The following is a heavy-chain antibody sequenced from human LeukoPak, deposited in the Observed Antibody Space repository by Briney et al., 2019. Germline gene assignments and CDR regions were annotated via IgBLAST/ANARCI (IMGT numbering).Heavy chain of an antibody. CDR3: ARVTADNDGYGFFDY. CDR1: GFTVSSNF. D-gene: IGHD3-22*01. J-gene: IGHJ4*02. V-gene: IGHV3-66*02. Sequence: AGGSLRLSCAASGFTVSSNFMNWVRQAPGKGLEWVSVIYSGDTTHYADSVKGRFTISRDNFKNTVHLQMNSLRAEDTAVYYCARVTADNDGYGFFDYWGQGTLVTVSS. CDR2: IYSGDTT.